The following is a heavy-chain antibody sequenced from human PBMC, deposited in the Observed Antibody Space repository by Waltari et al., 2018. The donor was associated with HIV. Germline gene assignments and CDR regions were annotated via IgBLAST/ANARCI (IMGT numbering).Heavy chain of an antibody. CDR2: MRSKPYGGTR. V-gene: IGHV3-49*03. Sequence: EVHLVESGGGLVQPGRSLRLSCKASGFNFGAYAVTWFRQAPGKELEWVGFMRSKPYGGTREYAASVKGRFTISRDDSKNIAFLQMDSLKIEDTAVYYCARGVNLRCTGDCYSAYWGQGTLVTVSS. CDR1: GFNFGAYA. J-gene: IGHJ4*02. D-gene: IGHD2-21*02. CDR3: ARGVNLRCTGDCYSAY.